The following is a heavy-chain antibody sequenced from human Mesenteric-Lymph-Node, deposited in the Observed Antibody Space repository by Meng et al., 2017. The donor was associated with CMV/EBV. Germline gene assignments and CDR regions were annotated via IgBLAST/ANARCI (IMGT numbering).Heavy chain of an antibody. CDR3: ARGPGSWGS. CDR1: GGSFSGYY. J-gene: IGHJ5*02. V-gene: IGHV4-34*01. CDR2: INHSGST. D-gene: IGHD3-16*01. Sequence: LSRTCGVYGGSFSGYYGSWIRQPQGKGLEWIGEINHSGSTNYNPSLKSRVTISVDTSKNQFSLKLSSVTAADTAVYYCARGPGSWGSWGQGTLVTVSS.